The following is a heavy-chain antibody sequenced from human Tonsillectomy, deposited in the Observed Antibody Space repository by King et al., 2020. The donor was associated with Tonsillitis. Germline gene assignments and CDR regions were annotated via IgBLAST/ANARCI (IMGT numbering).Heavy chain of an antibody. CDR3: ARPMGRGVISRNYYYAMDV. V-gene: IGHV1-69*01. J-gene: IGHJ6*02. Sequence: QLVQSGAEVKKSGSSVTVSCKTSGGTFTNTAISWLRQAPGQGLEWMGGIIPIFNTTNYAQKFQGRVTITADESTSTAYMELSGLRSEDTAVYYCARPMGRGVISRNYYYAMDVWGQGTTVTVSS. CDR1: GGTFTNTA. CDR2: IIPIFNTT. D-gene: IGHD3-10*01.